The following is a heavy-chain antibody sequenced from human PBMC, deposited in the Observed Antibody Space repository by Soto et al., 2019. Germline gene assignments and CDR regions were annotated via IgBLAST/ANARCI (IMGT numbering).Heavy chain of an antibody. Sequence: SETLSLTCIVSCVSVTSYTWSWVRQPANKGLEWIGRVFSSVSATYSPSLKSRVRISMDTPENRISLKLDSVTAADAGVYYCTRDGMTTGYIDSWGHGTLVTVSS. CDR1: CVSVTSYT. CDR2: VFSSVSA. D-gene: IGHD3-9*01. V-gene: IGHV4-4*07. J-gene: IGHJ5*01. CDR3: TRDGMTTGYIDS.